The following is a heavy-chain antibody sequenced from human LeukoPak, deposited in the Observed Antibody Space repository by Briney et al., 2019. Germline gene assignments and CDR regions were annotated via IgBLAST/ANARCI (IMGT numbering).Heavy chain of an antibody. Sequence: GASVKVSCKASGGTFSSYAISWVRQAPGQGLEWMGRIIPILGIANYAQKFQGRVTITADKSTSTAYMELSRLRSDDTAVYYCEFRRLSHSTDGDALDYWGQGTLVTVSS. J-gene: IGHJ4*02. D-gene: IGHD4-17*01. CDR1: GGTFSSYA. CDR2: IIPILGIA. V-gene: IGHV1-69*04. CDR3: EFRRLSHSTDGDALDY.